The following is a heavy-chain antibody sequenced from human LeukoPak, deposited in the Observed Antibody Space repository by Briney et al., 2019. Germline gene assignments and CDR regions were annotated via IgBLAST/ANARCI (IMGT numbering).Heavy chain of an antibody. J-gene: IGHJ5*02. CDR1: GGSISSYY. CDR3: AREGSERWLQLGWFDP. CDR2: ISYSGST. D-gene: IGHD5-24*01. V-gene: IGHV4-59*12. Sequence: PSETLSLTCTVSGGSISSYYWSWIRQPPGKGLEWIGYISYSGSTNYNPSLKSRVTISVDTSKNQFSLKLSSVTAADTAVYYCAREGSERWLQLGWFDPWGQGTLVTVSS.